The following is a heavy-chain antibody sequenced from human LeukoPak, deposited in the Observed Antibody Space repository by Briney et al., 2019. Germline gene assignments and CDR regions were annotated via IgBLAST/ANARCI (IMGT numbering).Heavy chain of an antibody. CDR1: GFTVRSNY. V-gene: IGHV3-20*04. CDR3: ARVSGDTGGAFDI. J-gene: IGHJ3*02. CDR2: ISWNSGSI. Sequence: PPGGSLRLSCAASGFTVRSNYMSWVRQAPGKGLEGVSGISWNSGSIGYADSVQGRFTISRDNAKNSLYLQMNSLRAEDTAVYYCARVSGDTGGAFDIWGQGPMVIVSS. D-gene: IGHD7-27*01.